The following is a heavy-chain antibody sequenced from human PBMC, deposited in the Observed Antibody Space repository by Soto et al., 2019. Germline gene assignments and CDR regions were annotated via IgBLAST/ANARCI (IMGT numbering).Heavy chain of an antibody. CDR3: AKVPRRFLEWLLFDY. D-gene: IGHD3-3*01. J-gene: IGHJ4*02. CDR2: ISGSGGST. CDR1: GFTFSTYA. Sequence: PGGSLRLSCAASGFTFSTYAMTWVRQAPGKGLEWVSAISGSGGSTYYADSVKGRFTISRDNSKNTLYLQMNSLRAEDTAVYYCAKVPRRFLEWLLFDYWGQGTLVTVSS. V-gene: IGHV3-23*01.